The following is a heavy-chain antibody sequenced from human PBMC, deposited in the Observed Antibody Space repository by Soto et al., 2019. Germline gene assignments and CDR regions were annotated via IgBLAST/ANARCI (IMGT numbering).Heavy chain of an antibody. CDR3: AVELMVAPTRFDP. V-gene: IGHV4-30-4*01. CDR2: IYYSGST. Sequence: PSETLSLTCTVSGGSISSGDYYWSWIRQPPGKGLEWIGYIYYSGSTYYNPYLKSRVTISVETSKNQFSLKLSSVTAADTAVYYCAVELMVAPTRFDPWGQGTLVTVSS. CDR1: GGSISSGDYY. J-gene: IGHJ5*02. D-gene: IGHD2-8*01.